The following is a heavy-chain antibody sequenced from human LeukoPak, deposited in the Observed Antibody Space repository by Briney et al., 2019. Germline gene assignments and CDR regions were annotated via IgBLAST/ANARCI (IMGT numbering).Heavy chain of an antibody. Sequence: SETLSLTCAVYGGSFSGYYWSWIRQPPGKGLEWIGEINHSGSTNYNPSLESRVTISVDTSKNQFSLKLSSVTAADTAVYYCARKGPYDSSGYDFDYWGQGTLVTVSS. V-gene: IGHV4-34*01. CDR2: INHSGST. J-gene: IGHJ4*02. CDR1: GGSFSGYY. CDR3: ARKGPYDSSGYDFDY. D-gene: IGHD3-22*01.